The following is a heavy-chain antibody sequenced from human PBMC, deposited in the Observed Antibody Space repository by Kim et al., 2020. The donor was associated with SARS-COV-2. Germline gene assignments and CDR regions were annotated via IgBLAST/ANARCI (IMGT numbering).Heavy chain of an antibody. J-gene: IGHJ6*02. Sequence: SETLSLTCAVYGGSFSGYYWSWIRQPPGKGLEWIGEINHSGSTNYNPSLKSRVTISVDTSKIQFSLKLSSVTAADTAVYYCARGHLGGGVYYDFWSGSPYYGMDVWGQGTTVTVSS. V-gene: IGHV4-34*01. CDR3: ARGHLGGGVYYDFWSGSPYYGMDV. CDR1: GGSFSGYY. D-gene: IGHD3-3*01. CDR2: INHSGST.